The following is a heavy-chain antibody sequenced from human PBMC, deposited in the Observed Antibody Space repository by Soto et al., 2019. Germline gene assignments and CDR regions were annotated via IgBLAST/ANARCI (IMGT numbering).Heavy chain of an antibody. CDR3: AKGRSYYYYCGVDV. J-gene: IGHJ6*02. Sequence: PSETLSLTCTVSGGSITSYNWNWLRQPPGKALEWIGYVYNSGSTNYNPSLKSRVTISVDTSKNQFSLKVNSVTAADTALYFCAKGRSYYYYCGVDVWGQGTTVTVSS. CDR1: GGSITSYN. CDR2: VYNSGST. V-gene: IGHV4-59*01.